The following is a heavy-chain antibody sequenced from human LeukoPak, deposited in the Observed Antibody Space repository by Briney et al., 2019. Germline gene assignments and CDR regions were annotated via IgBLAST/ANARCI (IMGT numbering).Heavy chain of an antibody. CDR3: ARGAYQVGAFDI. J-gene: IGHJ3*02. V-gene: IGHV4-30-2*01. CDR2: IYHSGST. Sequence: PSQTLSLTCTVSGGSISSGGYYWSWIRQPPGKGLEWIGYIYHSGSTYYNPSLKSRVTISVDRSKNQFSLKLSSVTAADTAVYYCARGAYQVGAFDIWGQGTMVTVSS. D-gene: IGHD2-2*01. CDR1: GGSISSGGYY.